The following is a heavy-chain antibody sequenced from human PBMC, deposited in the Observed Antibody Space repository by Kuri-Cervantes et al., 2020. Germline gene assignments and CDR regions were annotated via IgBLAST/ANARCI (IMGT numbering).Heavy chain of an antibody. CDR2: IRYDGSNK. CDR3: AGAPPADIYFDY. V-gene: IGHV3-30*02. J-gene: IGHJ4*02. CDR1: GFTFSNYG. Sequence: GESLKISCAASGFTFSNYGMHWVRQAPGKGLERVAFIRYDGSNKYYADSVKGRFTISRDNSKNTLYLQMNSLRADDAAVYYCAGAPPADIYFDYWGQGALVTVSS. D-gene: IGHD3-9*01.